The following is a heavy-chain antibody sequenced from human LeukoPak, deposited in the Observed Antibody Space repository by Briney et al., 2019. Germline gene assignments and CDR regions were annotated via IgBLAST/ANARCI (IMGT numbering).Heavy chain of an antibody. J-gene: IGHJ3*02. Sequence: GGSLRLSCAVSGFTFSWYSMNWVRQAPGKGLEWLSYITRSSSTIYYADSVKGRFTISRDNAKNSLYLQMNSLRVGDTAVYYCATADRGAFDIWGQGTMVIVSS. CDR1: GFTFSWYS. CDR3: ATADRGAFDI. CDR2: ITRSSSTI. V-gene: IGHV3-48*01.